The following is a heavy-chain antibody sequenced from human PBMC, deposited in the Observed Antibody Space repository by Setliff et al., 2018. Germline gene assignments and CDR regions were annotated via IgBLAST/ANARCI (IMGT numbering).Heavy chain of an antibody. V-gene: IGHV1-2*06. J-gene: IGHJ2*01. Sequence: ASVKVSCKASGYTFTGYYMHWVRQAPGQGLEWMGRINPNSGGTNYAQKFQGRVTMTRDTSISTAYMELGRLRSDDTAVYYCARDYYYYDSSGYYYANWYFDLWGRGTLVTVSS. D-gene: IGHD3-22*01. CDR3: ARDYYYYDSSGYYYANWYFDL. CDR2: INPNSGGT. CDR1: GYTFTGYY.